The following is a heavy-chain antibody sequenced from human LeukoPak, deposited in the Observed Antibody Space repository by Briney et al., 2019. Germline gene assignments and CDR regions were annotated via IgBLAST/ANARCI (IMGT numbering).Heavy chain of an antibody. Sequence: ASVKVSCKASGGTFSSYAISWVRQAPGQGLEWMGWISAYNGNTNYAQKLQGRVTMTTDTSTSTAYMELRSLRSDDTAVYYCARENWGADFDYWGQGTLVTVSS. CDR3: ARENWGADFDY. D-gene: IGHD7-27*01. J-gene: IGHJ4*02. V-gene: IGHV1-18*01. CDR1: GGTFSSYA. CDR2: ISAYNGNT.